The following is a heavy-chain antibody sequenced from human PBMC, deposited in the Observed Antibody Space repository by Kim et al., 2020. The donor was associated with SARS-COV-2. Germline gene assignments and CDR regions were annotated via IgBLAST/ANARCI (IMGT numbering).Heavy chain of an antibody. Sequence: GGSLRLSCAASGFTFNIYWIHWVRQAPGKGPEWVSRINSDGSGTKYADSVEGRFTISRDNAKNTLYLQMNSLRVEDTAVYYCVREGGPNTHNPMNLWGQGTLVTVSS. CDR2: INSDGSGT. CDR3: VREGGPNTHNPMNL. J-gene: IGHJ5*02. CDR1: GFTFNIYW. V-gene: IGHV3-74*03. D-gene: IGHD3-22*01.